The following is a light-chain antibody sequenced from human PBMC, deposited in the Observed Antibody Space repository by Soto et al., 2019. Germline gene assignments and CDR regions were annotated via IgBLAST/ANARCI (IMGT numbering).Light chain of an antibody. CDR1: QSVSTY. Sequence: IQMTQSPSSLSASVGDRVTITCRASQSVSTYLNWYQQKSGKAPKLLTYAASSLQIGVPSRFSGSGSGTDFTLTISNLQLEDFATYYCQQSYTTPPLFGQGTKVEIK. J-gene: IGKJ1*01. CDR3: QQSYTTPPL. CDR2: AAS. V-gene: IGKV1-39*01.